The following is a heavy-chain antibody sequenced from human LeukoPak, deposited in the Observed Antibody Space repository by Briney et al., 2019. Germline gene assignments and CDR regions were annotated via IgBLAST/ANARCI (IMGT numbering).Heavy chain of an antibody. Sequence: ASVKVSCKASGYTFTGYYMHWVRQAPGQGLEWMGRINPNSGGTNYAQKFQGRVTTTRDTSISTAYMELSRLRTDDTAVYYCARVRVGATAGDCFDYWGQGTLVTVSS. CDR3: ARVRVGATAGDCFDY. J-gene: IGHJ4*02. V-gene: IGHV1-2*06. D-gene: IGHD1-26*01. CDR2: INPNSGGT. CDR1: GYTFTGYY.